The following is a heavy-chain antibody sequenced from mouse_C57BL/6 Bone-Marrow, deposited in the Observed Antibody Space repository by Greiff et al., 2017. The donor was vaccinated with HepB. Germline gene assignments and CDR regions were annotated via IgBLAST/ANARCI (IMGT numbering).Heavy chain of an antibody. CDR1: GYTFTDYY. CDR3: ARDYYFDY. Sequence: EVQLQQSGPELVKPGASVKISCKASGYTFTDYYMNWVKQSHGKSLEWIGDINPNNGGTSYNQKFKGKATLTVDKSSSTAYMELRSLISEDSAVYYCARDYYFDYWGQGTTLTVSS. V-gene: IGHV1-26*01. J-gene: IGHJ2*01. CDR2: INPNNGGT.